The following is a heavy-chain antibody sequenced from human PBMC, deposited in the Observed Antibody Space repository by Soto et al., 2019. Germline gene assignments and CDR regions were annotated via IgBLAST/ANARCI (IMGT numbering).Heavy chain of an antibody. CDR3: AREDLGYCSSTSCYGYAFDI. CDR1: GYTFTSYG. D-gene: IGHD2-2*01. V-gene: IGHV1-18*04. Sequence: GASVKVSCKASGYTFTSYGISWVRQAPGQGLEWMGWISAYNGNTNYAQKLQGRVTMTTDTSTSTAYMELRSLRSDDTAVYYCAREDLGYCSSTSCYGYAFDIWGQGTMVTVSS. CDR2: ISAYNGNT. J-gene: IGHJ3*02.